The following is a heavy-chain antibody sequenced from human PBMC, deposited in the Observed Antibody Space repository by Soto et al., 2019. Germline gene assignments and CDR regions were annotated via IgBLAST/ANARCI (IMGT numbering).Heavy chain of an antibody. CDR1: GGSISSYY. Sequence: PSETLSLTCTVSGGSISSYYWSWIRQPPGKGLEWIGYIYYSGGSNYNPSLKSRVTLSLDASKKQLSLKLSSVTAADTAVYYCARDGGSSSRYYYYGMDVWGQGTTVTVSS. CDR3: ARDGGSSSRYYYYGMDV. CDR2: IYYSGGS. J-gene: IGHJ6*02. V-gene: IGHV4-59*01. D-gene: IGHD6-6*01.